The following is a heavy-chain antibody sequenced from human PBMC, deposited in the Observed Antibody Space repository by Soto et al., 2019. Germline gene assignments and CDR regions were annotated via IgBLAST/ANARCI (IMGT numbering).Heavy chain of an antibody. Sequence: PSETLSLTCTVSGGSISSGDYYWSWIRQPPGKGLEWIGYIYYSGSTYYNPSLKSRVTISVDTSKNQFSLKLSSVTAADTAVYYCARDLSGSYVVPYYYYGMDVWGQGTTVTVSS. CDR1: GGSISSGDYY. J-gene: IGHJ6*02. D-gene: IGHD1-26*01. CDR2: IYYSGST. V-gene: IGHV4-30-4*01. CDR3: ARDLSGSYVVPYYYYGMDV.